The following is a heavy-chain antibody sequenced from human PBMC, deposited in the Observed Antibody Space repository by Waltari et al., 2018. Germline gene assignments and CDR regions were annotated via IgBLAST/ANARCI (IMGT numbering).Heavy chain of an antibody. CDR1: GFTFNSYA. CDR2: IGGNGVSR. Sequence: EVQLVESGGGLVQPGGSLRLSCAASGFTFNSYAMNWVRQAPGEGPEWVSTIGGNGVSRYYADSVEGRFTISRDNARNTVYLQRSSLRAEDTAIYYCAKAHWDYGNYYYYMDGWGNGTTVIVSS. J-gene: IGHJ6*03. CDR3: AKAHWDYGNYYYYMDG. V-gene: IGHV3-23*04. D-gene: IGHD1-7*01.